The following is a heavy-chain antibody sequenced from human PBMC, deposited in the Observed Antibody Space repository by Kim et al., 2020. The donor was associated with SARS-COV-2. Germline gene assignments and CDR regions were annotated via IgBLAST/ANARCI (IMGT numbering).Heavy chain of an antibody. CDR3: TNIAVAGDYNYYYGMDV. D-gene: IGHD6-19*01. CDR1: GFTFGDYA. Sequence: GGSLRLSCTASGFTFGDYAMSWFRKAPGKGLEWVGFIRSKAYGGTTEYAASVKGRFTISRDDSKSIAYLQMNSLKTEDTAVYYCTNIAVAGDYNYYYGMDVWGQGTTVTVSS. J-gene: IGHJ6*02. CDR2: IRSKAYGGTT. V-gene: IGHV3-49*03.